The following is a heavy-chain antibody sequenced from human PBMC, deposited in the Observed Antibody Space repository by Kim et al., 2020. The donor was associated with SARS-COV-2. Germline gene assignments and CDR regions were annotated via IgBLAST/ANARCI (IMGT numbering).Heavy chain of an antibody. V-gene: IGHV3-48*02. CDR3: ARDLLRFLLSYGMDV. D-gene: IGHD3-3*01. Sequence: DSVKGRFTISRDNAKNSLYLQMNSLRDEDTAVYYCARDLLRFLLSYGMDVWGQGTTVTVSS. J-gene: IGHJ6*02.